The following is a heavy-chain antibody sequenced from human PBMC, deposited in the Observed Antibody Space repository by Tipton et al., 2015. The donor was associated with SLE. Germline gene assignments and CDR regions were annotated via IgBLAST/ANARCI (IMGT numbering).Heavy chain of an antibody. J-gene: IGHJ4*02. Sequence: QLVQSGPEVKKPGASMKVSCKTSGYTFTAHYMHWVRQAPGQGTERMGWINPDSGVTSYAQRFQGRITMTTDTSINTTYMELSSLRSDDTAFYYCARAEVIPPIRLDYWGQGTLVTVSS. CDR3: ARAEVIPPIRLDY. V-gene: IGHV1-2*02. CDR1: GYTFTAHY. CDR2: INPDSGVT. D-gene: IGHD2-21*01.